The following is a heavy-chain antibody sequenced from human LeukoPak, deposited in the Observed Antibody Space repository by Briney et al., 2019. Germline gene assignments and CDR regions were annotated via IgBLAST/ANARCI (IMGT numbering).Heavy chain of an antibody. CDR2: ITHREST. V-gene: IGHV4-34*01. CDR3: ARDFQYYYGSGSSYNWFDP. Sequence: SETLSLTRTVYGGSLSDYFWSWIRQPPGKGLEWIGDITHRESTNYNPSLRSRVIISVDTSKNQFSLRVKSVTAADTAVYYCARDFQYYYGSGSSYNWFDPWGQGTLVTVSS. D-gene: IGHD3-10*01. J-gene: IGHJ5*02. CDR1: GGSLSDYF.